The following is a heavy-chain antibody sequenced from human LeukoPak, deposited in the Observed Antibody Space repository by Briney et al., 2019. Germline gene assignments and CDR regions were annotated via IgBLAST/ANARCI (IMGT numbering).Heavy chain of an antibody. V-gene: IGHV3-23*01. Sequence: GGSLRLSCAASGFTFSSYAMSWARQAPGKGLEWVSAISGSGGSTYYADSVKGRFTISRDNSKNTLYLQMNSLRAEDTAVYYCAKDLVVVTARYFDYWGQGTLVTVSS. CDR3: AKDLVVVTARYFDY. CDR2: ISGSGGST. J-gene: IGHJ4*02. CDR1: GFTFSSYA. D-gene: IGHD2-21*02.